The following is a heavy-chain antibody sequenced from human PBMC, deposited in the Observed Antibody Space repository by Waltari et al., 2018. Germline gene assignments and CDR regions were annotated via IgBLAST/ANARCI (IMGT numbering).Heavy chain of an antibody. CDR2: IYYSGST. CDR1: GGSISSSSYY. J-gene: IGHJ4*02. D-gene: IGHD6-13*01. V-gene: IGHV4-39*07. Sequence: QLQLQESGPGLVKPSETLSLTCTVSGGSISSSSYYWGWIRQPPGKGLEWSGSIYYSGSTYYNPSLKGRVTISVDTSKNQFSLKLSSVTAADTAVYYCARDRRYSSPTLYDYWGQGTLVTVSS. CDR3: ARDRRYSSPTLYDY.